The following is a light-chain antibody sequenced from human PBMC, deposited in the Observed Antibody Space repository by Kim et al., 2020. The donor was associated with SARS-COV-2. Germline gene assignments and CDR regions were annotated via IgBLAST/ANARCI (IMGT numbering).Light chain of an antibody. CDR2: QDT. CDR3: QAWDSSTVV. V-gene: IGLV3-1*01. Sequence: VSPGQTALITCSGDKLGDKYACWYQQKPGQSPVLVIYQDTKRPSGIPERFSGSNSGNTATLTISGTQAMDEADYYCQAWDSSTVVFGGGTQLTVL. J-gene: IGLJ2*01. CDR1: KLGDKY.